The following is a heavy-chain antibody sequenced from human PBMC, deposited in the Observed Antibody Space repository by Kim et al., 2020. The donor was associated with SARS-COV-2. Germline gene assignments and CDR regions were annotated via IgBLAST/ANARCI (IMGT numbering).Heavy chain of an antibody. Sequence: RYSPSFQGQVTISADKSISTAYLQWSSLKASDTAMYYCARPRRMGATIDYWGQGTLVTVSS. V-gene: IGHV5-51*01. J-gene: IGHJ4*02. D-gene: IGHD1-26*01. CDR3: ARPRRMGATIDY.